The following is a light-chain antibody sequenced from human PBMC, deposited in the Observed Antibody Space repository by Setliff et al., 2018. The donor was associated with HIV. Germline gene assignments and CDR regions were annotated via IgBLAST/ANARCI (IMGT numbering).Light chain of an antibody. CDR2: DVS. V-gene: IGLV2-11*01. Sequence: QSALTQPRPVSGSPGQSVTISCTGTSSDVGGYNYVSWYQQHPGKAPKLMIYDVSTRPSGVPDRFSGSKSGNTASLTISGLQAEDEADYYCYSYAGIYTLRVFGTGTKVTVL. J-gene: IGLJ1*01. CDR1: SSDVGGYNY. CDR3: YSYAGIYTLRV.